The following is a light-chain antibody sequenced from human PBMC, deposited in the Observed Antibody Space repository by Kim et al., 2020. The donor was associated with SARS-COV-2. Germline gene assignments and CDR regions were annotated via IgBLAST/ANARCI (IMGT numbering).Light chain of an antibody. CDR1: KLGDKY. J-gene: IGLJ2*01. CDR3: QAWDSSNVV. V-gene: IGLV3-1*01. Sequence: SYELTQPPSVSVSPGQTDSITCSGDKLGDKYACWYQQKPGQSPVMVIYQDSKRPSGIPERFSGSNSGNTATLTISGTQAMDEADYYCQAWDSSNVVFGGG. CDR2: QDS.